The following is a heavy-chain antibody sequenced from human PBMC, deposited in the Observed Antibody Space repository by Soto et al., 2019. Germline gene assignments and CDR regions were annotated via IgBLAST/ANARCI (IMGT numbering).Heavy chain of an antibody. V-gene: IGHV2-5*02. J-gene: IGHJ4*02. Sequence: QITLKESGPTLVKPTQTLTLTCTFSGFSLNTRGVGVGWIRQPPGKALEWLALIYWDDDEGYSPSLRSRLTITKDTSKNQVAPTMTNTDPVDTATYYFAHRPRGYSYHFEYWGQGTLVTVSS. CDR3: AHRPRGYSYHFEY. CDR1: GFSLNTRGVG. D-gene: IGHD5-18*01. CDR2: IYWDDDE.